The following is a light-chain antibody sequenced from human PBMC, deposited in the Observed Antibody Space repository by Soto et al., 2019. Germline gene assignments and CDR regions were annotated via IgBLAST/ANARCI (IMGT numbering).Light chain of an antibody. CDR2: DVS. CDR1: SSDVGGYNY. V-gene: IGLV2-14*01. Sequence: QSALTQPASVSGSPGQSITISCPGTSSDVGGYNYVSWYQQHPGKAPKLMIYDVSNRPSGVSNRFSGSKSGNTASLTISGLQAEDEADYYCSSYTSSSSRGVFGTGTKLTVL. CDR3: SSYTSSSSRGV. J-gene: IGLJ1*01.